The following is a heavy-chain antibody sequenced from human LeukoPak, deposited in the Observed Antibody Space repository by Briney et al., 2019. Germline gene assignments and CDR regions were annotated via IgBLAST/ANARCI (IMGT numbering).Heavy chain of an antibody. D-gene: IGHD6-13*01. CDR3: ARDRFLAAAGSLGWFDP. CDR2: INAGNGNT. V-gene: IGHV1-3*01. Sequence: ASVKVSCKASGYTFTSYAMHWVRQAPGQRLEWMGWINAGNGNTKYSQKFQGRVTITRDTSASTAYMELSSLRSEDTAVYYCARDRFLAAAGSLGWFDPWGQGTLVTVSS. CDR1: GYTFTSYA. J-gene: IGHJ5*02.